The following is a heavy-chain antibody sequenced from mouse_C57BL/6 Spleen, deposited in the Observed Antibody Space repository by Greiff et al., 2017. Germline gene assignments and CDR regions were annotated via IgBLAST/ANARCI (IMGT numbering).Heavy chain of an antibody. D-gene: IGHD1-1*01. V-gene: IGHV1-69*01. J-gene: IGHJ2*01. CDR1: GYTFTSYR. Sequence: QVQLQQPGAELVMPGASVKLSCKASGYTFTSYRMHWVKQRPGQGLEWIGEIDPSDSYTNYNQKFKGKATLTVDKSSSTAYMQLSSRRSKDAAVYYCARSRYGSSQYYFDYWGQGTTLTVSS. CDR2: IDPSDSYT. CDR3: ARSRYGSSQYYFDY.